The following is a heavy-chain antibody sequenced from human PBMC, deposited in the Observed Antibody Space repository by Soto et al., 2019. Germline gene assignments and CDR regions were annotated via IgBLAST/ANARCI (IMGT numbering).Heavy chain of an antibody. CDR3: ARDGITIFGVDYGMDV. CDR1: GYTFTGYY. Sequence: ASVKVSCKASGYTFTGYYMHWVRQAPGQGLEWMGWINPNSGGTNYAQKFQGWVTMTRDTSISTAYMELSRLRSDDTAVYYCARDGITIFGVDYGMDVWGQGTTVTVSS. CDR2: INPNSGGT. V-gene: IGHV1-2*04. J-gene: IGHJ6*02. D-gene: IGHD3-3*01.